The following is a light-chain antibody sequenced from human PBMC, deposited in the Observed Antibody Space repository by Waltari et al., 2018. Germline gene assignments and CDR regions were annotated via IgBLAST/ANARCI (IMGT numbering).Light chain of an antibody. CDR1: SSNIGKNY. CDR3: GTWDSSRKWV. Sequence: QSVLTQPPSVSAAPGHKVTIPCSGSSSNIGKNYVSWYQQLPGTAPKLLIYENNKRPSGIPDRFSGSKSGTSATLGITGLQTGDEADYYCGTWDSSRKWVFGGGTKLTVL. V-gene: IGLV1-51*02. CDR2: ENN. J-gene: IGLJ3*02.